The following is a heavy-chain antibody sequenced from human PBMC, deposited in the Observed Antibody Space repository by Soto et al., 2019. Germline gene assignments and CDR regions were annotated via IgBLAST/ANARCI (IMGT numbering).Heavy chain of an antibody. CDR1: GYTFTSYY. J-gene: IGHJ3*02. Sequence: GASVKVSCKASGYTFTSYYMHWVRQAPGQGLEWMGIINPSGGSTSYAQKFQGRVTMTRDTSTSTVYMELSSLRSEDTAVYYCARVGGARDYGGTSAFDIWGQGTMVTVSS. CDR2: INPSGGST. CDR3: ARVGGARDYGGTSAFDI. V-gene: IGHV1-46*03. D-gene: IGHD4-17*01.